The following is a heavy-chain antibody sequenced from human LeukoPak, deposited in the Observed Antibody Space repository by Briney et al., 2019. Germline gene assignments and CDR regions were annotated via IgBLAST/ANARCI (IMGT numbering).Heavy chain of an antibody. J-gene: IGHJ6*03. V-gene: IGHV3-11*01. CDR3: ARRGSSSWTYYYYMDV. CDR1: GFTFSDYY. Sequence: GGSLRLSCAASGFTFSDYYMSWIRQAPGKGLEWVSYISSGGTTIYYADSVKGRFTISRDNAKNSLYLQMNSLRAEDTAVYYCARRGSSSWTYYYYMDVWGKGTTVTISS. CDR2: ISSGGTTI. D-gene: IGHD6-13*01.